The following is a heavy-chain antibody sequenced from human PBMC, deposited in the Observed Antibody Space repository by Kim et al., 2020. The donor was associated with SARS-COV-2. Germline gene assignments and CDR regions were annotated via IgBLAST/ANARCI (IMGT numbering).Heavy chain of an antibody. CDR2: INQDGSEK. CDR1: GFTFSTYW. J-gene: IGHJ4*01. CDR3: ARGYCSGGSCYGGGFDF. D-gene: IGHD2-15*01. Sequence: GGSLRLSCAGSGFTFSTYWISWVRQAPGKGLEWVANINQDGSEKYYVDSVKGRFTISRDNTKNSLYLQMKTLRGEDTAVYYCARGYCSGGSCYGGGFDF. V-gene: IGHV3-7*01.